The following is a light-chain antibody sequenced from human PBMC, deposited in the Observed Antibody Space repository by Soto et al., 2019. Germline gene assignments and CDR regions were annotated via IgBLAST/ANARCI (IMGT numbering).Light chain of an antibody. CDR3: QQYGSSPPEA. CDR1: QSVSNSY. V-gene: IGKV3-20*01. CDR2: GAS. Sequence: EIVLTQSPGTLSLSPGERATLSCRTSQSVSNSYLAWYQQKPGQAPRLLIYGASSRATGIPDRFSGSGSGTDFTLTISRLEPEDFAVYYCQQYGSSPPEAFGHGTKVEIK. J-gene: IGKJ1*01.